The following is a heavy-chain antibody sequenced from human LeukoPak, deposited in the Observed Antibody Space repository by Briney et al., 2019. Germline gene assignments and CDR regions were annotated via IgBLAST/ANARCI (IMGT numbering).Heavy chain of an antibody. V-gene: IGHV1-2*02. Sequence: ASVKVSCKASGYTFTGYYMHWVRQAPGQGLEWMGWINPNTGGTNYAQKFQGRVTMTRDTSISTAYMDLSRLRSDDTAVYYCARRGGVLVARTSYNWFDPWGQGTLVTVSS. CDR2: INPNTGGT. CDR1: GYTFTGYY. CDR3: ARRGGVLVARTSYNWFDP. D-gene: IGHD5-12*01. J-gene: IGHJ5*02.